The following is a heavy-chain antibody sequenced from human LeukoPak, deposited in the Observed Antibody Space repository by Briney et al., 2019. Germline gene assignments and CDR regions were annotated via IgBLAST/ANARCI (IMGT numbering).Heavy chain of an antibody. J-gene: IGHJ5*02. CDR2: VDPEDGET. CDR1: GYTFTDYY. D-gene: IGHD6-19*01. Sequence: ASVKISCKASGYTFTDYYMHWVHQAPGKGLEWMGRVDPEDGETIYAEKFQGRVTITADTSTDTAYMELSSLRSEGTAVYYCATTIVAVAGTIGNWFDPWGQGTLVTVSS. CDR3: ATTIVAVAGTIGNWFDP. V-gene: IGHV1-69-2*01.